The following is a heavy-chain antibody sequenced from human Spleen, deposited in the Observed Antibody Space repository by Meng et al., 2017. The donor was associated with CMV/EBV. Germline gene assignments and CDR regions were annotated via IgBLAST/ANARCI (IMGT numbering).Heavy chain of an antibody. V-gene: IGHV1-18*01. CDR3: ARDLGISYYYGMDV. D-gene: IGHD1-26*01. Sequence: VKVSCKASGYTFTSYGISWVRQAPGQGLEWMGWISAYNGNTNYAQKLQGRVTLTTDTSTSTAYMELRSLRSDDTAVYYCARDLGISYYYGMDVWGQGTTVTVSS. CDR2: ISAYNGNT. CDR1: GYTFTSYG. J-gene: IGHJ6*02.